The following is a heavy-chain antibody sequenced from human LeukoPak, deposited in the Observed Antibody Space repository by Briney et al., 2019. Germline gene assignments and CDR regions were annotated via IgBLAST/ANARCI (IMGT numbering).Heavy chain of an antibody. V-gene: IGHV3-66*01. CDR3: ARYSGTFSNSYFDC. CDR1: GFTVSSND. D-gene: IGHD1-26*01. Sequence: PGGSLRLSCAASGFTVSSNDMSWVRQAPGKGLEWVSLIYSGRSTYYADSVKGRFIISRDNSKNTLYLQMNSLRAEDTAVYYCARYSGTFSNSYFDCWGQGTLSPSPQ. CDR2: IYSGRST. J-gene: IGHJ4*02.